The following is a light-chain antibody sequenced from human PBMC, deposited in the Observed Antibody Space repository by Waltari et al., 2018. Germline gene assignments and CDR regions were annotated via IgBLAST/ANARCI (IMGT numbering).Light chain of an antibody. CDR1: SSDGGCYNY. V-gene: IGLV2-14*01. CDR2: DVS. J-gene: IGLJ2*01. CDR3: SSYTSSSTPLVV. Sequence: QSALTQPASVSGSPGQSITISCTGTSSDGGCYNYVSWYQQHPGKAPKLMIYDVSKRPAGVSSRCAGSKPGNTASLTISGLQAEDEADYYCSSYTSSSTPLVVFGGGTKLTVL.